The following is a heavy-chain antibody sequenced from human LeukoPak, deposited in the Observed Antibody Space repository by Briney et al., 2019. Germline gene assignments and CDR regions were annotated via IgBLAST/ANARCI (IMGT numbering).Heavy chain of an antibody. Sequence: SQTLSRTCTVSGGSIISGDYYRRWIRQPPGKGLEWIGYIYYSGSTYYNPSLKSRVTISVDTSKNQCSLKLSSVTAADTAVYYCARNTYYYDSSGPLGGFDPWGQGTLVTVSS. CDR2: IYYSGST. J-gene: IGHJ5*02. CDR3: ARNTYYYDSSGPLGGFDP. CDR1: GGSIISGDYY. V-gene: IGHV4-30-4*01. D-gene: IGHD3-22*01.